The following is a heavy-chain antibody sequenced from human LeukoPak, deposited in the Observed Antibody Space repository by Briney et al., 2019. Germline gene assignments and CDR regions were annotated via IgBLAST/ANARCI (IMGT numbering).Heavy chain of an antibody. CDR1: GGSISNYY. CDR2: IYYSGST. Sequence: SETLSLTCTVSGGSISNYYWSWIRQPPGRGLEWIGYIYYSGSTNYNPSLKSRVTISVDTSKNQFSLKLSSVTAADTAVYHCARKQLDWYFDLWGRGTLVTVSS. CDR3: ARKQLDWYFDL. J-gene: IGHJ2*01. V-gene: IGHV4-59*01. D-gene: IGHD6-13*01.